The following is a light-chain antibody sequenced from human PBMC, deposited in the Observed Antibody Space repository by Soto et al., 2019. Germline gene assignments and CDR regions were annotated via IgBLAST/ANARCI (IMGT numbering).Light chain of an antibody. CDR3: QQYGSSGT. CDR1: QSVSSN. V-gene: IGKV3-20*01. Sequence: EIVMTQSPATLSVSPGERATLSCRASQSVSSNLAWYQQKPGQAPRLLIYGASNRATGIPDRFSGSGSGTDFTLTISRLEHEDFAVYYCQQYGSSGTFGQGTKVDIK. CDR2: GAS. J-gene: IGKJ1*01.